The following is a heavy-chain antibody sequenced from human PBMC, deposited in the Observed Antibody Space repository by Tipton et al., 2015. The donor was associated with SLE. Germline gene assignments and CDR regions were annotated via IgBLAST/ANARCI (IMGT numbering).Heavy chain of an antibody. CDR1: GGPFSDYA. J-gene: IGHJ5*02. V-gene: IGHV1-69*01. CDR3: ARDLKAARLVP. CDR2: IIPVFGTA. D-gene: IGHD6-6*01. Sequence: QLVQSGAEVKKPGSSVKISCKASGGPFSDYATTWMRQAPGQGLQWMGGIIPVFGTATYAQTFQDRLTIIADEATNTVFMELSSLRSEDTAVYYCARDLKAARLVPWVQGTLVTVSS.